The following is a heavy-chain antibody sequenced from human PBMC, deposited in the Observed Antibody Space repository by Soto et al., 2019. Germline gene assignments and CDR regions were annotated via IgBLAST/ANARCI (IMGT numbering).Heavy chain of an antibody. V-gene: IGHV3-30-3*01. CDR1: GFTFSSYA. D-gene: IGHD2-15*01. CDR3: ASGYCSGGSCYSTIYGMDV. Sequence: GGSLILSCAASGFTFSSYAMHWVRQAPGKGLEWVAVISYDGSNKYYADSVKGRFTISRDNSKNTLYLQMNSLRAEDTAVYYCASGYCSGGSCYSTIYGMDVWGQGTTVTVSS. J-gene: IGHJ6*02. CDR2: ISYDGSNK.